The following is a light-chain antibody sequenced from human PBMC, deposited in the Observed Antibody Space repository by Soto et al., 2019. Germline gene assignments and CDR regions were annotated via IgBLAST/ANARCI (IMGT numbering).Light chain of an antibody. CDR1: STDFVSYNR. V-gene: IGLV2-18*01. CDR3: SLYTSENAYV. Sequence: QSVLTQPPSVSGSPGQSVTISCTGTSTDFVSYNRVSWYQQPPGTAPKLMIYEVSKRPSGVPDRSSGSKSGNTASLTISGLQAAEEADYYCSLYTSENAYVFGTGTKVTVL. CDR2: EVS. J-gene: IGLJ1*01.